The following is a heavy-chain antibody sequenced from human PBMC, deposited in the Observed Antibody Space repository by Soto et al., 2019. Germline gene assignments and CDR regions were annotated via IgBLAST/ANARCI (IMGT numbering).Heavy chain of an antibody. D-gene: IGHD3-22*01. CDR3: ARHFDYYDSSGYYRWFDP. V-gene: IGHV4-39*01. J-gene: IGHJ5*02. CDR2: IYYSGST. Sequence: PSETLPLTCTVSGASISSSSCYWGWIRQPPGKGLEWIGSIYYSGSTNYNPSLKSRVTISVDTSKNQFSLKLNSVTAADTAIYYCARHFDYYDSSGYYRWFDPWGQGTLVTSPQ. CDR1: GASISSSSCY.